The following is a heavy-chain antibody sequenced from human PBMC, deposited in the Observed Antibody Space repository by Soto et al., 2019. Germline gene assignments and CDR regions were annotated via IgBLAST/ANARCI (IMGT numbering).Heavy chain of an antibody. J-gene: IGHJ6*02. V-gene: IGHV5-51*01. Sequence: GASLKISCKCSGYSFTSYWIGWVRQLPGKGLEWMGIIYPGDSDTRYSPSFQGQVTISSAKSISTAYLQWSSLKASDTAMYSCASSSYCSSTSCHFYGMDVWGQGTTVTVSS. CDR1: GYSFTSYW. CDR2: IYPGDSDT. D-gene: IGHD2-2*01. CDR3: ASSSYCSSTSCHFYGMDV.